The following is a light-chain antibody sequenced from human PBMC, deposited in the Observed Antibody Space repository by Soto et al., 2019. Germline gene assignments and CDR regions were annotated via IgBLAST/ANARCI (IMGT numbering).Light chain of an antibody. CDR3: SSFTSSHTLVL. J-gene: IGLJ2*01. V-gene: IGLV2-14*01. CDR1: STDVGGYNY. Sequence: QSALTQPASVSGSPGQSITISCTGTSTDVGGYNYVSWFQQHPGKAPKLMIYEINNRPSGVSDRFSGSMSGNTASLTISGLQAEDEADYYCSSFTSSHTLVLFGGGTKLTVL. CDR2: EIN.